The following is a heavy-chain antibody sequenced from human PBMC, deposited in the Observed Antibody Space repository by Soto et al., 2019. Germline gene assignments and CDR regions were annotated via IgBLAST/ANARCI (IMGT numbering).Heavy chain of an antibody. CDR3: ARLVVVAPVANA. CDR1: GGSISYNSYY. J-gene: IGHJ5*02. CDR2: IFYTGTT. Sequence: QLKLQESGPGLVKPSETLSLTCSVTGGSISYNSYYWGWIRQPPGKGLEWVGGIFYTGTTYYSPSLKDRVTISVDTSKNSFSLNLTSVTAADTAVYFCARLVVVAPVANAWGQGTLVTVSS. V-gene: IGHV4-39*02. D-gene: IGHD2-2*01.